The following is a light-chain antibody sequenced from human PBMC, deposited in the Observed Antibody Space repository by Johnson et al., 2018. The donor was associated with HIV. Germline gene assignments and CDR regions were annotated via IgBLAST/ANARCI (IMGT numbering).Light chain of an antibody. CDR2: ENN. J-gene: IGLJ1*01. CDR1: TSNIGKNY. CDR3: GTWDSSLSAYV. V-gene: IGLV1-51*02. Sequence: QSVLTQPPSVSAAPGQKVTISCSGSTSNIGKNYVSWYQQLPGTAPKLLIYENNRRPSGTPDRFSGSKSGTSATLAITGLQTGDEADYYCGTWDSSLSAYVFGTGTKVAVL.